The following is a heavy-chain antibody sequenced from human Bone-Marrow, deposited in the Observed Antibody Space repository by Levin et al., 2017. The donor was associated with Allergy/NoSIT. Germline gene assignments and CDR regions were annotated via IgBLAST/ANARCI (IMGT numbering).Heavy chain of an antibody. CDR2: ISPNSGGT. V-gene: IGHV1-2*02. CDR1: GYTFTGYA. J-gene: IGHJ4*02. Sequence: GESLKISCKTSGYTFTGYALHWVRQAPGQGLEWMGYISPNSGGTNYDQMFQGRVTMTRDTSIDTAYMELSRLTSDDTAVYYCARVAEEGAWGQGTLVTVSS. CDR3: ARVAEEGA.